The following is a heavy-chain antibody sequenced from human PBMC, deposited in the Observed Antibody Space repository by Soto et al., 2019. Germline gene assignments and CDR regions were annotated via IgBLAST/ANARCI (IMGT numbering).Heavy chain of an antibody. V-gene: IGHV4-34*01. CDR2: INHSGST. Sequence: SETLSLTCAVYGGSFSGYYWSWIRQPPGKGLEWIGEINHSGSTNYNPSLKSRVTISVDTSKNQFSLKLSSVTAADTAVYYCARGGELREWFDPWGQGTLVTVSS. CDR1: GGSFSGYY. J-gene: IGHJ5*02. CDR3: ARGGELREWFDP. D-gene: IGHD1-26*01.